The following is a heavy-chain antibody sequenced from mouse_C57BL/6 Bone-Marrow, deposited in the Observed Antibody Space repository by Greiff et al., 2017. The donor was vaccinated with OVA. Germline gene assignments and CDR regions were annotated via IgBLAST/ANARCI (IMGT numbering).Heavy chain of an antibody. Sequence: QVQLKQPGAELVMPGASVKLSCKASGYTFTSYWMHWVKQRPGQGLEWIGEIDPSDSYTNYNQKFKGKSTLTVDKSSSTAYMQLSSLTSEDSAVYYCARNYYGSSYPLYAMDYWGQGTSVTVSS. J-gene: IGHJ4*01. D-gene: IGHD1-1*01. CDR3: ARNYYGSSYPLYAMDY. V-gene: IGHV1-69*01. CDR2: IDPSDSYT. CDR1: GYTFTSYW.